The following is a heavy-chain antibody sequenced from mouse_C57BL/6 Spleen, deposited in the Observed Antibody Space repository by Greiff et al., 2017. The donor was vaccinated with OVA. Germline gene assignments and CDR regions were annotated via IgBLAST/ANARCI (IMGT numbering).Heavy chain of an antibody. CDR1: GYTFTSYW. CDR3: AKIGYGSSYGYFDV. D-gene: IGHD1-1*01. Sequence: QVQLKQPGAELVKPGASVKLSCKASGYTFTSYWMHWVKQRPGRGLEWIGRIDTNSGGTKYNEKFKSKATLTVDKPSSTAYMQLSSLTSEDSAVYYCAKIGYGSSYGYFDVWGTGTTVTVSS. J-gene: IGHJ1*03. V-gene: IGHV1-72*01. CDR2: IDTNSGGT.